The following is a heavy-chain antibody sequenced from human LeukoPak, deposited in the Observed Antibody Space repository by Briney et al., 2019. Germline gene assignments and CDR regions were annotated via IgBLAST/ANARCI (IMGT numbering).Heavy chain of an antibody. Sequence: SETLSLTCTVSGGSISSYYWSWIRQPPGKGLEWIAYIYYSGSTNYNPSLEGRVTISVDTSKNQFSLKLSSVTAADTAVYYCAHSITMVQGVIYRGQGTLVTVSS. CDR1: GGSISSYY. CDR2: IYYSGST. J-gene: IGHJ4*02. D-gene: IGHD3-10*01. V-gene: IGHV4-59*01. CDR3: AHSITMVQGVIY.